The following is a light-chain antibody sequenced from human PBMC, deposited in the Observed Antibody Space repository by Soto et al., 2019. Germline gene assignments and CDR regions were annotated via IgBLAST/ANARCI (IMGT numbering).Light chain of an antibody. Sequence: QSALTQPASVSGSPGQSITISCTGTSSDVGGYNYVSWYQQHPGKAPKLMIYEVSNRPSGVSNRFSGSKSGNTASLTISGLQGEDEADYYCSSYTSSSTWVFGGGTQLTVL. V-gene: IGLV2-14*01. CDR3: SSYTSSSTWV. J-gene: IGLJ3*02. CDR2: EVS. CDR1: SSDVGGYNY.